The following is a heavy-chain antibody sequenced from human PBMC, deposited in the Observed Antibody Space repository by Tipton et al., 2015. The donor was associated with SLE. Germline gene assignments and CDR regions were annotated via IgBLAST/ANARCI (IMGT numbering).Heavy chain of an antibody. Sequence: TLSLTCTVSGGSISSYYWSWIRQPPGKGLDWIGYIYYSGSTNYNPSLKSRVNISVDTSKNQFSLKLSSVTASDTAVYYCARWAGHTVNFDHWGQGILVTVSA. D-gene: IGHD6-19*01. J-gene: IGHJ4*02. CDR1: GGSISSYY. V-gene: IGHV4-59*01. CDR3: ARWAGHTVNFDH. CDR2: IYYSGST.